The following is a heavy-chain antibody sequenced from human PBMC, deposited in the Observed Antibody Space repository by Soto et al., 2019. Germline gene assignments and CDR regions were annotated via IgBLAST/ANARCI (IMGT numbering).Heavy chain of an antibody. CDR3: ASPPPTPGYSYTSEYYCDY. J-gene: IGHJ4*01. CDR1: GDTFTSYD. D-gene: IGHD5-18*01. V-gene: IGHV1-8*01. Sequence: ASVKVSCKASGDTFTSYDINWVRQATGQGLEWMGWMNPNSGNTGYAQKFQGRVTMTRNTSISTAYRERSSRRSEDTAGYYCASPPPTPGYSYTSEYYCDYWGHGTLVTDSS. CDR2: MNPNSGNT.